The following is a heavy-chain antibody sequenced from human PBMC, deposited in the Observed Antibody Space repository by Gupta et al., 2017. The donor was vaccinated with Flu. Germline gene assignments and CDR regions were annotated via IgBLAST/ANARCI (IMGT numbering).Heavy chain of an antibody. J-gene: IGHJ6*02. Sequence: QVQLVESGGGLVKPGGSLRLSCAASGFTFSDYYMSWIRQAPGKGLEWVSYISSSSSYTNYADSVKGRFTISRDNAKNSLYLQMNSLRAEDTAVYYCARDAVVVVAATSYYGMDVWGQGTTVTVSS. V-gene: IGHV3-11*05. D-gene: IGHD2-15*01. CDR2: ISSSSSYT. CDR1: GFTFSDYY. CDR3: ARDAVVVVAATSYYGMDV.